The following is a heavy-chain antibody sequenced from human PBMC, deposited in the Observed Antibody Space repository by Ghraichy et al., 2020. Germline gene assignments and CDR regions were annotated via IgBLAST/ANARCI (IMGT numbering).Heavy chain of an antibody. CDR3: AKDRYYGSGSYFPFDY. CDR1: GFTFSSYA. D-gene: IGHD3-10*01. J-gene: IGHJ4*02. CDR2: ISGSGGST. Sequence: GSLRLSCAASGFTFSSYAMSWVRQAPGKGLEWVSAISGSGGSTYYADSVKGRFTISRDNSKNTLYLQMNSLRAEDTAVYYCAKDRYYGSGSYFPFDYWGQGTLVTVSS. V-gene: IGHV3-23*01.